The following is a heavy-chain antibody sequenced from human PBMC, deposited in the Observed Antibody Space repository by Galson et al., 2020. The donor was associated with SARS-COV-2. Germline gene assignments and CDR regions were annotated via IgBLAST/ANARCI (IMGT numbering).Heavy chain of an antibody. D-gene: IGHD3-10*01. CDR2: IYYSGST. Sequence: SETLSLTCAVSGGSISSGGYSWSWIRQPPGKGLEWIGYIYYSGSTYYNPSLKSRVTISVDTSKNQFSLKLSSVTAADTAVYYCARAVLLWFGESFYFDYWGQGTLVTVSS. CDR1: GGSISSGGYS. J-gene: IGHJ4*02. CDR3: ARAVLLWFGESFYFDY. V-gene: IGHV4-30-4*07.